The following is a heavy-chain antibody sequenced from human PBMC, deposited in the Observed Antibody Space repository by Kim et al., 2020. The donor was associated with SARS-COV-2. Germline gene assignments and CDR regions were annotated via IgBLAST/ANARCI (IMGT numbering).Heavy chain of an antibody. D-gene: IGHD1-1*01. V-gene: IGHV4-34*01. Sequence: SETLSLTCAVYGGSFSGYYWSWIRQPPGKGLEWIGEINHSGSTNYNPSLKSRVTISVDTSKNQFSLKLSSVTAADTAVYYCARGRNVGGPRERPRDYWGQGTLVTVSS. CDR3: ARGRNVGGPRERPRDY. J-gene: IGHJ4*02. CDR2: INHSGST. CDR1: GGSFSGYY.